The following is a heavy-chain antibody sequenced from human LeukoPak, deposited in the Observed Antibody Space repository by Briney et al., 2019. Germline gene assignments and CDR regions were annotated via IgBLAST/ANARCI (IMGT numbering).Heavy chain of an antibody. J-gene: IGHJ4*02. D-gene: IGHD3-22*01. Sequence: GGSLRLSCAASGSTFSSYAMSWVRQAPGKGLEWVSAISGSGGSTNYADSVKGRFTISRDNPKNTLYLQMNSLRAEDTAVYFCARRGVVIRVILVGFHKEAFYFDSWGQGALVTVSS. CDR2: ISGSGGST. CDR3: ARRGVVIRVILVGFHKEAFYFDS. V-gene: IGHV3-23*01. CDR1: GSTFSSYA.